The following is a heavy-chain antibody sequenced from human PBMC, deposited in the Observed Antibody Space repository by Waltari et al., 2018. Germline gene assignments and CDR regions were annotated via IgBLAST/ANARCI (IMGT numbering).Heavy chain of an antibody. CDR2: MTSDERTI. CDR3: ARSVEGAFDV. V-gene: IGHV3-48*01. J-gene: IGHJ3*01. Sequence: EVQLVESGGGLVQPGGSRRLSCAASGFNFRVYSMNWVRQAPGKGLELVSYMTSDERTIYYADSVEGRFTISRDNAKGSVYLQMNSLRAEDTAVYYCARSVEGAFDVWGQGTMVTVSS. CDR1: GFNFRVYS.